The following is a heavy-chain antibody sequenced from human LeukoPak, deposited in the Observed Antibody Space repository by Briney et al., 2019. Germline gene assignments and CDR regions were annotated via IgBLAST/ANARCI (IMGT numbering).Heavy chain of an antibody. CDR3: ARGHNWNDGFDY. D-gene: IGHD1-1*01. CDR2: IYTSGST. CDR1: GGSISSYY. Sequence: SETLSLTCAVYGGSISSYYWSWIRQPAGKGLEWIGRIYTSGSTNYNPSLKSRVTMSVDTSKNQFSLKLSSVTAADTAVYYCARGHNWNDGFDYWGQGTLVTVSS. V-gene: IGHV4-59*10. J-gene: IGHJ4*02.